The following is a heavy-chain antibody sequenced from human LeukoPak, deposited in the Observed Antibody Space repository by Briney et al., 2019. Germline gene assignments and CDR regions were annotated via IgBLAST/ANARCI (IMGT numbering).Heavy chain of an antibody. Sequence: GGSLRLSCTASGFTFGDYAMSWVRQAPGKGLEWVGFIRSKAYGGTTEYAASVKGRFTISRDDSKSIAYLQMNSLKTEDTAVYYCTRVGTYYDILTGYYRQSSGPLDYWGQGTLVTVSS. CDR2: IRSKAYGGTT. CDR1: GFTFGDYA. V-gene: IGHV3-49*04. J-gene: IGHJ4*02. CDR3: TRVGTYYDILTGYYRQSSGPLDY. D-gene: IGHD3-9*01.